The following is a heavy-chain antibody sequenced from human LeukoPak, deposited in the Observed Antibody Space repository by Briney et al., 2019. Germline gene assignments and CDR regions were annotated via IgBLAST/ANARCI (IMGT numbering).Heavy chain of an antibody. CDR2: INPSGGST. J-gene: IGHJ4*02. CDR3: ARKKRYFDY. Sequence: ASVKVSCTASGGTFSSYAISWVRQAPGQGLEWMGIINPSGGSTSYARKFQGRVTMTRDTSTSTVYMELSSLRSEDTAVYYCARKKRYFDYWGQGTLVTVSS. V-gene: IGHV1-46*01. CDR1: GGTFSSYA.